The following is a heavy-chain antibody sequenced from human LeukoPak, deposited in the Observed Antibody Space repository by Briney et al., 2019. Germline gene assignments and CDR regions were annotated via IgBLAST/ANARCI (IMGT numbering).Heavy chain of an antibody. D-gene: IGHD3-3*01. CDR2: ISSSSSYI. Sequence: GGSLRLSCAASGFTFSRYSMNWFRQAPGKGLEWVSSISSSSSYIYYADSVKGRFTISRDNAKNSLHLQMNSLRAEDTAVYYCARDATLYYDFWSGYWNYGMDVWGQGTTVTVSS. CDR1: GFTFSRYS. J-gene: IGHJ6*02. V-gene: IGHV3-21*01. CDR3: ARDATLYYDFWSGYWNYGMDV.